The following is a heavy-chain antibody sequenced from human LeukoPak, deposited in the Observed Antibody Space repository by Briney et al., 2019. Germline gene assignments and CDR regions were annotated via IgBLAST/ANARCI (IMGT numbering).Heavy chain of an antibody. J-gene: IGHJ5*02. Sequence: SETLSLTCTVSGGSISSSSYYWGWLRQPPGKGLEWIGSIYYSGSTYYNPSLKSRVTISVDTSKNQFSLKLSSVTAADTAVYYCARAILNSFDPWGQGTLVTVSS. CDR3: ARAILNSFDP. CDR1: GGSISSSSYY. CDR2: IYYSGST. D-gene: IGHD2/OR15-2a*01. V-gene: IGHV4-39*07.